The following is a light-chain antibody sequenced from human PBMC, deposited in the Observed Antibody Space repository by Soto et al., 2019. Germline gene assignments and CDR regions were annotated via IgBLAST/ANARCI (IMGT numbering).Light chain of an antibody. Sequence: DIQMTQSHSTLSAFVGDRVTFTCRASQSINNWLAWYQQRQGTAPKILIYDASTLESGVPSRFSGSGSGIAFSLPISRLQPEDFATYYCQQYDTNPKTFGQGTKEEI. J-gene: IGKJ1*01. CDR3: QQYDTNPKT. CDR1: QSINNW. V-gene: IGKV1-5*01. CDR2: DAS.